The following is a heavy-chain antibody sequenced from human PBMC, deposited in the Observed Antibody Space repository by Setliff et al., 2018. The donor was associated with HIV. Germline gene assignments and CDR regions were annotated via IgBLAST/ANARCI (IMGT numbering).Heavy chain of an antibody. D-gene: IGHD2-15*01. J-gene: IGHJ6*03. Sequence: GGSLRLSCAASGFTFSSYSMNWVRQAPGKGLEWVSSITTDSSYIFDADSVKGRFTISRDNPKNTLYLQMNSLRPEDTAVYYCAKDRSVRDYNYHYLDVWGKGTTVTVSS. CDR3: AKDRSVRDYNYHYLDV. CDR2: ITTDSSYI. CDR1: GFTFSSYS. V-gene: IGHV3-21*06.